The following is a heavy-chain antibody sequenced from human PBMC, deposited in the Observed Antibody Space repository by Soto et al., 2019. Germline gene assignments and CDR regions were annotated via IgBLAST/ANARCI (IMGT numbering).Heavy chain of an antibody. Sequence: GASVKFSCKASGYTFTSYYMHWVRQAPGQGLEWMGIINPSGGSTSYAQKSQGRVTMTRDTSTSTVYMELSSLRSEDTAVYYCARGSGFGGVIALPSWFDPWGQGTLVTVSS. CDR3: ARGSGFGGVIALPSWFDP. D-gene: IGHD3-16*02. J-gene: IGHJ5*02. CDR2: INPSGGST. CDR1: GYTFTSYY. V-gene: IGHV1-46*01.